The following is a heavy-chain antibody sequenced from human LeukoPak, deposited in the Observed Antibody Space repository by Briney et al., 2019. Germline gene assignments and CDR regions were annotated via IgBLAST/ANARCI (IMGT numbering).Heavy chain of an antibody. D-gene: IGHD3-3*01. CDR1: GGTFSSYA. Sequence: ASVKVTCKASGGTFSSYAISWVRQAPGQGLEWMGGIIPIFGAPNYAQKFQGRVTITADESTSTAYMELSSLRSEDTAVYYCARCYDLWSGYYRWLDPWGQGTLVTVSS. V-gene: IGHV1-69*13. CDR3: ARCYDLWSGYYRWLDP. CDR2: IIPIFGAP. J-gene: IGHJ5*02.